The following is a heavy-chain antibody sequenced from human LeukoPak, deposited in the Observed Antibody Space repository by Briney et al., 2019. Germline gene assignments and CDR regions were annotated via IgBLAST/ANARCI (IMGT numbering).Heavy chain of an antibody. V-gene: IGHV1-46*01. CDR1: GYSFSNYY. J-gene: IGHJ4*02. CDR2: INPIGGST. CDR3: ARGSEWGSPSRLD. Sequence: GASVKVSCKASGYSFSNYYMHWVRQAPGQGLEWMGIINPIGGSTSYAQKFQGRVTMTRDMSTSTVYMELSSLRSDDTAVYYCARGSEWGSPSRLDWGQGTLVTVSS. D-gene: IGHD2-8*01.